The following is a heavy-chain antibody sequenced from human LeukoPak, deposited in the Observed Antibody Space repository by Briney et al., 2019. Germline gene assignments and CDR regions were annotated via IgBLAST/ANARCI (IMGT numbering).Heavy chain of an antibody. CDR2: INPNSGGT. V-gene: IGHV1-2*02. CDR3: ARGASGSYATFDY. Sequence: ASVKVSCKASGYTFTGYYTHWVRQAPGQGLEWMGWINPNSGGTNYAQKFQGRVTMTRDTSISTAYMELSRLRSDDTAVYYCARGASGSYATFDYWGQGTLVTVSS. D-gene: IGHD1-26*01. J-gene: IGHJ4*02. CDR1: GYTFTGYY.